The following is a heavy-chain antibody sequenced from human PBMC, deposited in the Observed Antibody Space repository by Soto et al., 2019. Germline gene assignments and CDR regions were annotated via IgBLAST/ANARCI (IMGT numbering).Heavy chain of an antibody. J-gene: IGHJ3*01. Sequence: QITLKESGPTLVKPTQTLTLTCTCSGISLSTRGVGLGWIRQPPGKALEWLTVIYWNENKYYSPFLRSRLTLIRDTAKNQVVLTMTDMDPVDTATYYCARTVPPLRTPLRGFDLWGQGTMVTVSS. CDR3: ARTVPPLRTPLRGFDL. D-gene: IGHD2-15*01. V-gene: IGHV2-5*01. CDR1: GISLSTRGVG. CDR2: IYWNENK.